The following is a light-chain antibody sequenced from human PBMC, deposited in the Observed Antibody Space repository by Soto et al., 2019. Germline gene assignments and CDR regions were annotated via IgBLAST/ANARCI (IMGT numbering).Light chain of an antibody. J-gene: IGKJ1*01. Sequence: IQMPQSPSSLSACVGDRFTITFRASQYISRYLNRYQQNPGKAPQLLIYAASSLQSGVPSRFSGSGSGTDFTLSISSLQPDDFATYYCQQSYVTPAFGQGTKVDIK. V-gene: IGKV1-39*01. CDR1: QYISRY. CDR3: QQSYVTPA. CDR2: AAS.